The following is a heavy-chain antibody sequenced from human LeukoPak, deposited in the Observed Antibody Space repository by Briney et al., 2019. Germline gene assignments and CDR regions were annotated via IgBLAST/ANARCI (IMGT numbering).Heavy chain of an antibody. CDR2: ISGSGGST. V-gene: IGHV3-23*01. J-gene: IGHJ5*02. D-gene: IGHD6-13*01. CDR1: GFTLSSYA. Sequence: RRSLRPSCALSGFTLSSYAMSWVSQAPGKGLEWVSAISGSGGSTYYADSVKGRFTISRDNSKNTLYLQMNSLRAEDTAVYYCAKAPGGSSSWYDHWGQGTLVTVSS. CDR3: AKAPGGSSSWYDH.